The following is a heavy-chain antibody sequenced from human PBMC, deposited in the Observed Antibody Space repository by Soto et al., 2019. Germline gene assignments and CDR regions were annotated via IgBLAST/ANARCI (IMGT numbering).Heavy chain of an antibody. D-gene: IGHD5-12*01. V-gene: IGHV3-23*01. CDR1: GFTFSSYA. Sequence: EVQLLESGGGLVQPGGSLRLSCAASGFTFSSYAMSWVRQAPGKGLEWVSTISVSGGSTYYVDSVKGRFTISRDNSKNTLYLQMNSLRGEDTAVYYCAKSIPDGYTLPGADYWGQGTLVTVSS. CDR3: AKSIPDGYTLPGADY. CDR2: ISVSGGST. J-gene: IGHJ4*02.